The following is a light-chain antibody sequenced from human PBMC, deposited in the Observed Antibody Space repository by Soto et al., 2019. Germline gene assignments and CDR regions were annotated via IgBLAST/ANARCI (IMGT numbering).Light chain of an antibody. CDR3: QQYNDNWPT. V-gene: IGKV3-15*01. CDR1: QSVRTN. Sequence: EIVMTQSPDTLSVSPGETVTLSCRASQSVRTNLAWYQHKPGQSPRLLIYGASNRATGFPARSSGSGSGTEFTLSISSLQSEDFVVYYCQQYNDNWPTFGQGTKVEIK. J-gene: IGKJ1*01. CDR2: GAS.